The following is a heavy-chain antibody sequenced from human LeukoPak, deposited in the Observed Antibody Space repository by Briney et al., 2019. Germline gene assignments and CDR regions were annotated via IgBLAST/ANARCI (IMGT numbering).Heavy chain of an antibody. Sequence: SETLSLTCTVSDGSISGYYWSWFRQPPGKGLEWIGYIYYSGSTTYKPSLKSRVTISLDTSKRQLSLNLTSVTAADTAVYYCARYSGRRIFDSWGQGTLVTVSS. J-gene: IGHJ4*02. V-gene: IGHV4-59*01. D-gene: IGHD3-10*01. CDR2: IYYSGST. CDR1: DGSISGYY. CDR3: ARYSGRRIFDS.